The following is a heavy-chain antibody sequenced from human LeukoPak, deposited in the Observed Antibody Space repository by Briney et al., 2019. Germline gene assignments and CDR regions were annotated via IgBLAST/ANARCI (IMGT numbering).Heavy chain of an antibody. CDR3: VNRFLNYDFWSGYYTGYYGMDV. V-gene: IGHV3-23*01. CDR2: ISGSGGST. Sequence: PGGSLRLSCAASGFTFSDYYMSWIRQAPGKGLEWVSAISGSGGSTYYADSVKGRFTISRDNSKNTLYLQMNSLRAEDTAVYYCVNRFLNYDFWSGYYTGYYGMDVWGQGTTVTVSS. D-gene: IGHD3-3*01. J-gene: IGHJ6*02. CDR1: GFTFSDYY.